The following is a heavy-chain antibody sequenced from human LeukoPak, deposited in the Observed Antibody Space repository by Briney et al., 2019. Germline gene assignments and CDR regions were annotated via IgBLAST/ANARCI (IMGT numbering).Heavy chain of an antibody. J-gene: IGHJ6*02. Sequence: TGGSLRLSCAASGFTFSSYGMHWVRQAPGKGLEWVAVISYDGSNKYYADSVKGRFTISRDNSKNTLYLQMNSLRAEDTAVYHCAKDLSSVVAVTHYYGMDVWGQGTTVTVSS. CDR2: ISYDGSNK. V-gene: IGHV3-30*18. CDR3: AKDLSSVVAVTHYYGMDV. D-gene: IGHD2-15*01. CDR1: GFTFSSYG.